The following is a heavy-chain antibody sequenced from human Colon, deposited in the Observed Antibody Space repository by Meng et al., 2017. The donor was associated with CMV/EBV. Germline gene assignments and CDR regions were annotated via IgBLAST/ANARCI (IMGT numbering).Heavy chain of an antibody. V-gene: IGHV3-20*04. CDR2: IIWNGDMT. D-gene: IGHD4-11*01. J-gene: IGHJ4*02. CDR1: GFTFEDYG. Sequence: GGSLRLSCVGSGFTFEDYGMGWVRQAPGKGLEWVAGIIWNGDMTGYAGSVRGRFTISRDNAKNSLYLQMNNLRVDDTALYFCAREKDYNNHRFDFWGQGTQVTVSS. CDR3: AREKDYNNHRFDF.